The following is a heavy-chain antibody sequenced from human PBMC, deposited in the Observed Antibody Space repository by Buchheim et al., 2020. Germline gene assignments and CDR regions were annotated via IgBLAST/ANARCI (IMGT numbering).Heavy chain of an antibody. CDR1: GFTFSSYA. V-gene: IGHV3-23*04. Sequence: VQLVESGGGVVQPGRSLRLSCAASGFTFSSYAMSWVRQAPGKGLEWVSAISGSGGSTYYADSVKGRFTISRDNSKNTLYLQMNSLRAEDTAVYYCAKVECSSTSCYFGNYYYYGMDVWGQGTT. J-gene: IGHJ6*02. D-gene: IGHD2-2*01. CDR3: AKVECSSTSCYFGNYYYYGMDV. CDR2: ISGSGGST.